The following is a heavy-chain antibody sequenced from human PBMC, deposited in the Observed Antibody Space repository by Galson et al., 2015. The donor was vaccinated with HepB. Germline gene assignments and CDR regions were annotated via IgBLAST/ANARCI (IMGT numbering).Heavy chain of an antibody. CDR2: ISYDGNRK. J-gene: IGHJ4*02. D-gene: IGHD2-15*01. CDR3: ARDVVVATQSYFEY. Sequence: SLRLSCAASGFTFSGYAMHWVRQAPGKGLEWVAIISYDGNRKDYADSVKGRFTISRDNSNNTLYLQMNSLRVEDTAVYYCARDVVVATQSYFEYRGQGTRVTVSS. CDR1: GFTFSGYA. V-gene: IGHV3-30-3*01.